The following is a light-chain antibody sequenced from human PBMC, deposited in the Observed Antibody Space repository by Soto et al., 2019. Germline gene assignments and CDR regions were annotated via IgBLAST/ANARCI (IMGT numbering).Light chain of an antibody. Sequence: EIVLTQSPDTLSLSPGERATLSCRASQSVSSNYVAWYQQKPGQAPRLLPHGSSSRATGVPARFSGSGSGAAFITTISSLRSEDFAVYYCQQYGNWPWTFGQGTKVDIK. CDR3: QQYGNWPWT. CDR1: QSVSSNY. CDR2: GSS. J-gene: IGKJ1*01. V-gene: IGKV3-20*01.